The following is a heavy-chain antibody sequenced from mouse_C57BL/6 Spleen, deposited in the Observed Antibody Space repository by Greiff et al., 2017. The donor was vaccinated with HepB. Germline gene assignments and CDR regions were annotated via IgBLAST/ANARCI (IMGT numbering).Heavy chain of an antibody. CDR2: INYDGSST. CDR3: ARGYYLDY. Sequence: EVQLVESEGGLVQPGSSMKLSCTASGFTFSDYYMAWVRQVPEKGLEWVANINYDGSSTYYLDSLKSRFIISRDNAKNILYLQMSSLKSEDTATYYCARGYYLDYWGQGTTLTVSS. V-gene: IGHV5-16*01. CDR1: GFTFSDYY. J-gene: IGHJ2*01.